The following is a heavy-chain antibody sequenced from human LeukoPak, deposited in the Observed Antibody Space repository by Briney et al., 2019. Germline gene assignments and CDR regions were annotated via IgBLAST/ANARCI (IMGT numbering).Heavy chain of an antibody. J-gene: IGHJ4*02. CDR2: IKQDGSEK. CDR3: ARGRYCSSTSCQGYDY. D-gene: IGHD2-2*01. CDR1: GFTSSSYW. V-gene: IGHV3-7*01. Sequence: GGTLRLSCAASGFTSSSYWISWVRQAPGKGLEWVAHIKQDGSEKYYVDSVKGRFTISRDNAKNSLYLQMNSLRAEDTAVYYCARGRYCSSTSCQGYDYWGQGTLVTVSS.